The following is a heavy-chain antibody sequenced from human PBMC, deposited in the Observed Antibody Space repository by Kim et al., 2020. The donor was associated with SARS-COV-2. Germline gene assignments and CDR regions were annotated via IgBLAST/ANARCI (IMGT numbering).Heavy chain of an antibody. J-gene: IGHJ4*02. CDR3: ARDTPVSTGVAFADF. D-gene: IGHD3-3*01. V-gene: IGHV1-18*01. Sequence: AQSFKGRVTITTDPSTNTAYMDLRSLRSDDTALYYCARDTPVSTGVAFADFWGQGTLVTVSS.